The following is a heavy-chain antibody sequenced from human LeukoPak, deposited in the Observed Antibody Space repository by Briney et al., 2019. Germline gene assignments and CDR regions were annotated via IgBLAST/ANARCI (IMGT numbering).Heavy chain of an antibody. CDR3: AGVAGPTQVYYYDSRPDY. CDR1: GFTFSSYE. D-gene: IGHD3-22*01. CDR2: ISSSGSTI. J-gene: IGHJ4*02. Sequence: GGSLRLSCAASGFTFSSYEMNWVRQAPGKGLEWVSYISSSGSTIYYADSVKGRFTISRDNAKNSLYLQMNSLRAEDTAVYYCAGVAGPTQVYYYDSRPDYWGQGTLVTVSS. V-gene: IGHV3-48*03.